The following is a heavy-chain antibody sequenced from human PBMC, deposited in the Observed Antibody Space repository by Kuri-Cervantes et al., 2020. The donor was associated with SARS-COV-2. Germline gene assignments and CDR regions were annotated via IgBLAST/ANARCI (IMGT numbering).Heavy chain of an antibody. CDR3: ARGVPVRGSIPVGAGTFDY. CDR1: GGSFSGYY. V-gene: IGHV4-34*01. J-gene: IGHJ4*02. CDR2: INHSGST. D-gene: IGHD3-16*01. Sequence: SQTLSLTCAVYGGSFSGYYWSWIRQPPGKGLEWIGEINHSGSTNYNPSLKSRVTISVDTSKNQFSLKLSSVTAADTAVYYCARGVPVRGSIPVGAGTFDYWGQGTLVTVSS.